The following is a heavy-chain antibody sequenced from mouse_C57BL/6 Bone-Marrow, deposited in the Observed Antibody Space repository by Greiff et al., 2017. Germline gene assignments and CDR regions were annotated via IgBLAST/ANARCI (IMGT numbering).Heavy chain of an antibody. CDR1: GISITTGNYR. J-gene: IGHJ4*01. D-gene: IGHD4-1*01. Sequence: EVKLLESGPGLVKPSQTVFLTCTVTGISITTGNYRWSWIRQFPGNKLEWIGYIYYSGTITYNPSLTSRTTITRDTPKNQFFLEMNSLTAEDTATYYCARGQLTGPYYYAMDYWGQGTSVTVSS. CDR2: IYYSGTI. CDR3: ARGQLTGPYYYAMDY. V-gene: IGHV3-5*01.